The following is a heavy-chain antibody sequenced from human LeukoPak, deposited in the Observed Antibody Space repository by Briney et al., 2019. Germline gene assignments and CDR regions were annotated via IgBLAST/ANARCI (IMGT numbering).Heavy chain of an antibody. V-gene: IGHV3-21*01. CDR1: GFTFSSYS. D-gene: IGHD2-2*01. CDR2: ISSSSSYI. J-gene: IGHJ5*02. CDR3: ARDTSTSRSNWFDP. Sequence: GGSLRLSCAASGFTFSSYSMNWDRQAPGKGLEWVSSISSSSSYIYYADSVKGRFTISRDNAKNSLYLQMNSLRAEDTAVYYCARDTSTSRSNWFDPWGQGTLVTVSS.